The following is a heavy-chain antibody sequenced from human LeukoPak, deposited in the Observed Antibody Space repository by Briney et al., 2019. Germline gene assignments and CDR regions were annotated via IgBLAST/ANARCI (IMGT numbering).Heavy chain of an antibody. D-gene: IGHD5-24*01. Sequence: PGGSLRLSCTSSGFTFGDYAMSWVRQAPGKGLEWVGFIKSRTYGETTGYAASVIGRFTISRDDSKSIAYLQIISLKTEDTAVYYCTRIRDAYTLDYWGQGTLVIVSS. CDR2: IKSRTYGETT. V-gene: IGHV3-49*04. J-gene: IGHJ4*02. CDR3: TRIRDAYTLDY. CDR1: GFTFGDYA.